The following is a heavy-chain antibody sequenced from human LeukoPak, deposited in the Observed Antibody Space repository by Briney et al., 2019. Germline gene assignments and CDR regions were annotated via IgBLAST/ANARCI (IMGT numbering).Heavy chain of an antibody. Sequence: GGSLRLSCAASGFTFSTYWMHGVRQAPGKGLVWLSRISSDGSSTNYADSVKGRFTISRDNAKNTLYLQMNSLRAEDTAVYYCVRDYGEGGYYFDYWGQGTLVTVSS. V-gene: IGHV3-74*01. CDR1: GFTFSTYW. J-gene: IGHJ4*02. CDR3: VRDYGEGGYYFDY. CDR2: ISSDGSST. D-gene: IGHD4-17*01.